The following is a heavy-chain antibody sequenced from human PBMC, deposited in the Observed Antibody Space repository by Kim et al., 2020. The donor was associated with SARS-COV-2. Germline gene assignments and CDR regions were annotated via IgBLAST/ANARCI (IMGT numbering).Heavy chain of an antibody. CDR1: GFTVNNFA. CDR3: AKAQPLRSGWYVFEE. CDR2: DPGGGGRT. Sequence: GGSLRLSCGASGFTVNNFAMSWVRQAPGKGLEWVSTDPGGGGRTFYADSVKGRFTISRDNSKNTVFLQMNSVRAEDTAVYYCAKAQPLRSGWYVFEEWGQGTLVTVYS. J-gene: IGHJ4*02. D-gene: IGHD6-19*01. V-gene: IGHV3-23*01.